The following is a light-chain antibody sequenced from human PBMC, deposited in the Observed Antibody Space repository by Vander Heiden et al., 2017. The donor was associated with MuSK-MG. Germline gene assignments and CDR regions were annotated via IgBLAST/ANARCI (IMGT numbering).Light chain of an antibody. V-gene: IGKV3-20*01. CDR1: QSVSSSY. CDR3: QQYGSSLFT. CDR2: GAS. J-gene: IGKJ3*01. Sequence: EIVFTQSPGTLSLSPGERATLSCRASQSVSSSYLAWHQQTPGQAPRLLIYGASSRATGIPDRFSGSGSGTDFTLTISILKPEDFAVYYCQQYGSSLFTFGHGTKVDIK.